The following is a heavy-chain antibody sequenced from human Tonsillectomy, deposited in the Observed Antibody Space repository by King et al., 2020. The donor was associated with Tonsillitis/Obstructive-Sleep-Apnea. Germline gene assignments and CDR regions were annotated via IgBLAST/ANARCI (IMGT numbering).Heavy chain of an antibody. CDR2: IKQDGSEK. D-gene: IGHD4-17*01. CDR1: GFTFSSFW. J-gene: IGHJ4*02. Sequence: VQLVESGGGLVQPGGSLRLSCTASGFTFSSFWMTWVRQAPGKGLEWVANIKQDGSEKTYVDSMKGRVTNSRDNAKNSVYLKMNSLRAEDTAVYYCARSRYGDYCDYWGQGTQVTVSS. V-gene: IGHV3-7*01. CDR3: ARSRYGDYCDY.